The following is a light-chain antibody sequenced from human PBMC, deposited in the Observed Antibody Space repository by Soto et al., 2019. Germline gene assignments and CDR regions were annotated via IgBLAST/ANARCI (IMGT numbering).Light chain of an antibody. Sequence: AIQMTQSPSSLSASVGDRVTITCRASQVIRNDLGGYQQKPGKAPKLLIYGASNLQRGVPSRFRGSGSATDLPLTIPSLQPEDCATYSFLPAFTYPCTFGQGTKVDI. CDR3: LPAFTYPCT. V-gene: IGKV1-6*01. CDR1: QVIRND. CDR2: GAS. J-gene: IGKJ1*01.